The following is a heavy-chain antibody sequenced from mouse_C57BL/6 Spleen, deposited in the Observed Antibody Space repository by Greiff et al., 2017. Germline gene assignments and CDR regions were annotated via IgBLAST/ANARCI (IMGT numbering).Heavy chain of an antibody. CDR1: GYAFSSSW. CDR3: AKSKDYYGYDVYAMDY. J-gene: IGHJ4*01. CDR2: IYPGDGDT. D-gene: IGHD2-2*01. Sequence: VQLQQSGPELVKPGASVKISCKASGYAFSSSWMNWVKQRPGKGLEWIGRIYPGDGDTNYNGKFKGKATLTAVKSSSTAYMQLSRLTSEDSAVYFCAKSKDYYGYDVYAMDYWGQGTSVTVSS. V-gene: IGHV1-82*01.